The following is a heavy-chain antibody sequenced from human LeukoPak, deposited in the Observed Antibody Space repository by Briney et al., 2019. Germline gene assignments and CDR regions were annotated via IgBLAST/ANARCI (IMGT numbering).Heavy chain of an antibody. V-gene: IGHV4-59*01. Sequence: SETLSLTCTVSGGSISSYYWSWIRQPPGKGLEWIGYIYYSGSTNYDPSLKSRVTISVDTSKNQFSLKLSSVTAADTAVYYCARDSNWYDAFDTWGQGTMVTVSS. CDR2: IYYSGST. D-gene: IGHD6-13*01. J-gene: IGHJ3*02. CDR3: ARDSNWYDAFDT. CDR1: GGSISSYY.